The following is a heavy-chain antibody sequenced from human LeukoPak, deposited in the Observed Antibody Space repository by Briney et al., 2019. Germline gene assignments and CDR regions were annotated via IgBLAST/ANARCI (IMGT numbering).Heavy chain of an antibody. V-gene: IGHV3-23*01. CDR3: ARDYCISSSCRVDY. CDR1: GFTFSSYA. D-gene: IGHD2-15*01. J-gene: IGHJ4*02. Sequence: GGSLRLSCAASGFTFSSYAMSWVRQAPGKGLEWVSAISGSGGSTYYADSVKGRFTISRDNSKNTLYLQMNSLRAEDTAVYHCARDYCISSSCRVDYWGQGALVTVSS. CDR2: ISGSGGST.